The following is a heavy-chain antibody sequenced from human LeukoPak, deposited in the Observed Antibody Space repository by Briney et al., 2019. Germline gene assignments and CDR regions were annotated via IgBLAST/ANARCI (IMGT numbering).Heavy chain of an antibody. Sequence: PGGSLRLSCAASGFXFSDYNINWVRQAPGKGLEWVSSISSSSSYIYSADSVKGRFAISRDNAKNSLYLQMNSLRAEDTAVYYCVKFSSGWGDFWGQGTLVTVSS. CDR1: GFXFSDYN. V-gene: IGHV3-21*01. D-gene: IGHD6-19*01. J-gene: IGHJ4*02. CDR3: VKFSSGWGDF. CDR2: ISSSSSYI.